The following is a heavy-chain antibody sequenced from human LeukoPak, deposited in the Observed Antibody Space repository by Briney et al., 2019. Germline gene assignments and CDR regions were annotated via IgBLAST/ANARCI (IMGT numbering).Heavy chain of an antibody. CDR3: AKGDAIAAAGTGYGMDV. J-gene: IGHJ6*02. V-gene: IGHV3-23*01. D-gene: IGHD6-13*01. Sequence: GGSLRLSCAASGSTFSSYAMSWVRQAPGKGLEWVSAISGSGGSTYYADSVKGRFTISRDNSKNTLYLQMNSLRAEDTAVYYCAKGDAIAAAGTGYGMDVWGQGTTVAVSS. CDR2: ISGSGGST. CDR1: GSTFSSYA.